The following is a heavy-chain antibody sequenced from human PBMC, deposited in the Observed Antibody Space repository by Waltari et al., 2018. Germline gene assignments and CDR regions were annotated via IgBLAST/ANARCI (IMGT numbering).Heavy chain of an antibody. V-gene: IGHV3-7*01. CDR3: ARENGWSFDN. D-gene: IGHD6-19*01. J-gene: IGHJ4*02. CDR2: INQDGSDK. Sequence: VQLVASGGGLGQPGGSLSLSCAASGLTVNDDWMSWVRQAPGKGLEWVANINQDGSDKSYVDSVKGRFTISRDNAEKSLYLQMSSLRAEDTAVYYCARENGWSFDNWGQGTLVTVSS. CDR1: GLTVNDDW.